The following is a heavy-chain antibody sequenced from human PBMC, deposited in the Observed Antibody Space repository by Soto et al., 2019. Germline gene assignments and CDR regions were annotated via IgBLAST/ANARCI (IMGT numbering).Heavy chain of an antibody. CDR1: GGSISSGGYY. Sequence: SETLSLTCTVSGGSISSGGYYWSWIRQHPGKGLEWIGYIYYSGSTYYNPSLKSRVTISVDTSKNQFSLKLSSVTAADTAVYYCARVGDSSSWYNWFDPWGQGTLVTVSS. D-gene: IGHD6-13*01. CDR3: ARVGDSSSWYNWFDP. J-gene: IGHJ5*02. CDR2: IYYSGST. V-gene: IGHV4-31*03.